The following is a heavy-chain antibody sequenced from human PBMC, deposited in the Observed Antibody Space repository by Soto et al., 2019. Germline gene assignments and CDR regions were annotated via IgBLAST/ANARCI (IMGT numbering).Heavy chain of an antibody. Sequence: QVQLVESGGGVVQPGRSLRLSCAASGFTFNSYARHWVRQAPGKGLEWVAIISYDGSNKYYADSVKGRFTISRDNSKNTLYLQMNSLRAEDTAVYYCARDPLWGTAMVLWYFDLWGRGTLVTVSS. CDR2: ISYDGSNK. CDR1: GFTFNSYA. CDR3: ARDPLWGTAMVLWYFDL. J-gene: IGHJ2*01. V-gene: IGHV3-30-3*01. D-gene: IGHD5-18*01.